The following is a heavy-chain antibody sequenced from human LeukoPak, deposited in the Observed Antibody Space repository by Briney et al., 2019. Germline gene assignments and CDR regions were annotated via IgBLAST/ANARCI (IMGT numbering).Heavy chain of an antibody. CDR2: IYYSGST. V-gene: IGHV4-39*07. J-gene: IGHJ4*02. CDR1: GGSISSSSYY. Sequence: SETLSLTCTVSGGSISSSSYYWGWIRQPPGKGLEWIGSIYYSGSTYYNPSLKSRVTISVDTSKNQFSLKLSSVTAADTAVYYCARDRIVGATYYFDYWGQGTLVTVSS. D-gene: IGHD1-26*01. CDR3: ARDRIVGATYYFDY.